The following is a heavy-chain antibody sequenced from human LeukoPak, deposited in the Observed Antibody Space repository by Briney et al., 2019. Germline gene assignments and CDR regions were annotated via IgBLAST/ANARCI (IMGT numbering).Heavy chain of an antibody. CDR2: IRYDGSNR. V-gene: IGHV3-30*02. D-gene: IGHD3-16*01. J-gene: IGHJ4*02. CDR1: GFTFSDYG. CDR3: AKDQIMITFGGIDY. Sequence: GGSLRLSCEVSGFTFSDYGMHWVRQAPGKGLEWVAFIRYDGSNRYYVESVKGRFTISRDNSKNTLYLQMNSLRPEDTAVYFCAKDQIMITFGGIDYWGQGTLVTVSS.